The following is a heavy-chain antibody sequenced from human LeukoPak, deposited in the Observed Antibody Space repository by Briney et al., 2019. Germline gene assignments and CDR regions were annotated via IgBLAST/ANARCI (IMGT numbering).Heavy chain of an antibody. CDR1: GGSVSSGYYY. J-gene: IGHJ4*02. CDR3: AGKSHRSMVPAFDY. V-gene: IGHV4-4*02. Sequence: PSETLSLTCTVSGGSVSSGYYYWSWVRQPPGKGLEWIGEIYHSGSTNYNPSLKSRVTISLDKSKNQFSLRLSSVTAADTALYYCAGKSHRSMVPAFDYWGQGTLVTVSS. CDR2: IYHSGST. D-gene: IGHD3-10*01.